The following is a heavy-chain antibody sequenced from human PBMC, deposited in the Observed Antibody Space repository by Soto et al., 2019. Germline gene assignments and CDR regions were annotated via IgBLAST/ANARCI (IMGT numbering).Heavy chain of an antibody. CDR2: LIPIFGTA. CDR3: ARGCRDTGRNWNYEFDY. Sequence: QVQMVQSGAEVKKPGSSVKVSCKASGGTFSSYAISWVRQAPGQGLEWMGGLIPIFGTANYAHNFQGRVTISAYEPTSTAYMELGRLRSKDTAVYSGARGCRDTGRNWNYEFDYWGKGTLVTVSS. D-gene: IGHD1-7*01. CDR1: GGTFSSYA. V-gene: IGHV1-69*19. J-gene: IGHJ4*02.